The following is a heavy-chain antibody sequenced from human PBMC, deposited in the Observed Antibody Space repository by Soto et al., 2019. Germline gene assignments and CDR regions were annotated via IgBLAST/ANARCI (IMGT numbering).Heavy chain of an antibody. CDR2: INQDGSEK. Sequence: GGSLRLSCVASGFTFSKSWMNWVRQAPGKGLQWVANINQDGSEKSYVDSVKGRFTISRDNARNSLFLQMDSLGVDDTAVYFCSRPYSSSRYFDPWGQGTLVTVSS. D-gene: IGHD6-13*01. V-gene: IGHV3-7*01. CDR3: SRPYSSSRYFDP. CDR1: GFTFSKSW. J-gene: IGHJ5*02.